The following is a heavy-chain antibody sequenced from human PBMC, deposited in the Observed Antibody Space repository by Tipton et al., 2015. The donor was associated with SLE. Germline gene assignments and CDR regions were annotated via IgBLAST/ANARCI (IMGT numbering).Heavy chain of an antibody. J-gene: IGHJ3*02. CDR3: AREYSSGSAFDI. CDR1: GGSFSGYY. CDR2: INHSGST. D-gene: IGHD6-19*01. V-gene: IGHV4-34*01. Sequence: TLSLTCAVYGGSFSGYYWSWIRQPPGKGLEWIGEINHSGSTNYNPSLKSRVTISVDTSKNQFSLKLSSVTAADTAEYYCAREYSSGSAFDIWGQGTMVTVSS.